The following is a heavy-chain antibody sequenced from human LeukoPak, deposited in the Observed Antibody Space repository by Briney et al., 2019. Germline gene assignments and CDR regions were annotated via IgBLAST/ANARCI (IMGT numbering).Heavy chain of an antibody. CDR3: ARAVPYYYDSSGYFLY. Sequence: GASVKVSCKASGYTFTSYGISWVRQAPGQGLEWMGWISAYNGNTNYAQKLQGRVTMTTDTSTSTAYMELRSLRSDDTAVYYCARAVPYYYDSSGYFLYWGQGTLVTVSS. CDR2: ISAYNGNT. V-gene: IGHV1-18*01. J-gene: IGHJ4*02. CDR1: GYTFTSYG. D-gene: IGHD3-22*01.